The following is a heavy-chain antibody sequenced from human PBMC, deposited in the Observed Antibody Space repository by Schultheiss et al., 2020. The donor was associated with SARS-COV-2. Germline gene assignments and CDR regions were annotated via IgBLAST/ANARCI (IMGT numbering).Heavy chain of an antibody. Sequence: SVKVSCKASGGTFSSYAISWVRQAPGQGLEWMGRIIPILGIANYAQKFQGRVTITADKSTSTAYMELSSLRSEDTAVYYCARGSGYDHYYGMDVWGQGTTVTVSS. CDR1: GGTFSSYA. CDR3: ARGSGYDHYYGMDV. D-gene: IGHD2-15*01. CDR2: IIPILGIA. J-gene: IGHJ6*02. V-gene: IGHV1-69*04.